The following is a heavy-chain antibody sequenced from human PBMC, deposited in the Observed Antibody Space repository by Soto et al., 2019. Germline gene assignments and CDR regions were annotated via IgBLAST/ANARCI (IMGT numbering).Heavy chain of an antibody. Sequence: ASVKVSCKASGGTFSSYAISWVRQAPGQGLEWMGGIIPILGIANYAQKFQGRVTITADKSTSTAYMELSSLRSEDTAVYYCARGMTTGVTDYYYYGMDVWGQGTTVTVSS. CDR2: IIPILGIA. D-gene: IGHD4-17*01. V-gene: IGHV1-69*10. CDR3: ARGMTTGVTDYYYYGMDV. CDR1: GGTFSSYA. J-gene: IGHJ6*02.